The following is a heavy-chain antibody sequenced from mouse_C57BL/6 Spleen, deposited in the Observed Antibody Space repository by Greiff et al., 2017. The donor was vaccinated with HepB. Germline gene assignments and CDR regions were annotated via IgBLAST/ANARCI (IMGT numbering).Heavy chain of an antibody. CDR1: GYTFTSYW. Sequence: VQLQQPGAELVMPGASVKLSCKASGYTFTSYWMHWVKQRPGRGLEWIGRIDPTSGGTKYNEKFKSKATLTVDKPSSTAYMQLSSLTSEDSAVYECAREDDGYAWYFDVWGTGTTVTVSS. D-gene: IGHD2-3*01. J-gene: IGHJ1*03. V-gene: IGHV1-72*01. CDR2: IDPTSGGT. CDR3: AREDDGYAWYFDV.